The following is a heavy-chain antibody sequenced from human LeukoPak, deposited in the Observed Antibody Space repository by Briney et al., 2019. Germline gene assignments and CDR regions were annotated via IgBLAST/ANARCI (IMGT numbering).Heavy chain of an antibody. CDR3: AKNGQSGFSFDP. CDR1: GGSLNGHY. J-gene: IGHJ5*02. Sequence: SETLSLTCAVYGGSLNGHYWSWIRQSPGKGLEWIGEGSDSGGTKFNPSLKSRVTISADTSKNQFSLKLSSVTAADTAVYYCAKNGQSGFSFDPWGQGTLVTVSS. V-gene: IGHV4-34*01. D-gene: IGHD1-26*01. CDR2: GSDSGGT.